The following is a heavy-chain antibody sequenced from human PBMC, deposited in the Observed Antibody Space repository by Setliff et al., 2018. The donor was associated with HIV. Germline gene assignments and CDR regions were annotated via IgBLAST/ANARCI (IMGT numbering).Heavy chain of an antibody. V-gene: IGHV4-38-2*01. J-gene: IGHJ4*02. CDR1: GYSISSGYY. CDR2: IYHSGST. CDR3: ARLSPQYSGYDSGAFGY. Sequence: PSETLSLTCAVSGYSISSGYYWGWIRQPPGKGLEWIGSIYHSGSTYYNPSPKSQVTISVDTSKNQFSLKLSSVTAADTAVYYCARLSPQYSGYDSGAFGYWGQGTLVTVSS. D-gene: IGHD5-12*01.